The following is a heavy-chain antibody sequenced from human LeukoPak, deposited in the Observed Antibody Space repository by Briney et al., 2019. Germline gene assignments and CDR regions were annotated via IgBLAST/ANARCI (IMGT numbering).Heavy chain of an antibody. CDR1: GFTFSSYW. Sequence: GGSLSLSCAASGFTFSSYWMSWVRQPPGKGPEWVANIRQDESERYSADSVKGRFTISRDNAKKSVYLHMSSLRAEDTALYYCARLSAYYYGSYFYYYMDVWGKGTTVTVSS. CDR2: IRQDESER. V-gene: IGHV3-7*01. J-gene: IGHJ6*03. D-gene: IGHD3-10*01. CDR3: ARLSAYYYGSYFYYYMDV.